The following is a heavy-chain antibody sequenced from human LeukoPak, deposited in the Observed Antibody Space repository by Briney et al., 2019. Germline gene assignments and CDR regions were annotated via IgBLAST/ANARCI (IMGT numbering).Heavy chain of an antibody. D-gene: IGHD6-6*01. Sequence: NPSETLSLTCTVSGGSISSRTYYWGWLRQPPGKGLEWIGTIYYSGTTYYNPSLKSRFTISLDTSKNQFSLKLSSVTAADTAIYYCARDFSSSSTVYYYYYMDVWGKGTTVTVSS. V-gene: IGHV4-39*07. CDR3: ARDFSSSSTVYYYYYMDV. J-gene: IGHJ6*03. CDR1: GGSISSRTYY. CDR2: IYYSGTT.